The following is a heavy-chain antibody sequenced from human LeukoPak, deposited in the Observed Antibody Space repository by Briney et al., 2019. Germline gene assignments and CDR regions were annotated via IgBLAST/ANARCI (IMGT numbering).Heavy chain of an antibody. D-gene: IGHD6-19*01. CDR1: GGTFSSYA. Sequence: GSSVKVSCKASGGTFSSYAISWVRQAPGQGLEWMGGIIPIFGTANYAQKFQGRVTITADESTSTAYMELSSLRSDDTAVYYCAREHSSGWGPYFDYWGQGALVTVSS. CDR3: AREHSSGWGPYFDY. J-gene: IGHJ4*02. CDR2: IIPIFGTA. V-gene: IGHV1-69*01.